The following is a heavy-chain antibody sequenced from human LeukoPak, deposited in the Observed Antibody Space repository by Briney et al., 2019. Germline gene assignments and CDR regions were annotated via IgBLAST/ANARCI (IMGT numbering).Heavy chain of an antibody. CDR1: GFTFSNHA. CDR2: ISGGGGPT. CDR3: AKNSGYSWQYFFDY. D-gene: IGHD6-25*01. J-gene: IGHJ4*02. Sequence: TGGSLRLSCAASGFTFSNHAMSWVRQAPGKGLEWVSAISGGGGPTYYADSVKGRFTISRDNSKNTLYLQMNSLRAEDAAVYFCAKNSGYSWQYFFDYWGQGTLVTVSS. V-gene: IGHV3-23*01.